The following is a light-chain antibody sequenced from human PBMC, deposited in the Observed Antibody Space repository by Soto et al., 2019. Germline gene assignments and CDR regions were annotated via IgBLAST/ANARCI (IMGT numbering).Light chain of an antibody. CDR3: QQYDSYPLT. CDR2: DVS. CDR1: QSINNL. V-gene: IGKV1-5*01. J-gene: IGKJ4*01. Sequence: DVQMTQSPSTMSASVVDIVTVTCRASQSINNLLAWYQQKPGKAPKFLIYDVSTLESGVPSRFSGSGSGTEFTLTISSLQPEDFATYYCQQYDSYPLTFGGGNKGDIK.